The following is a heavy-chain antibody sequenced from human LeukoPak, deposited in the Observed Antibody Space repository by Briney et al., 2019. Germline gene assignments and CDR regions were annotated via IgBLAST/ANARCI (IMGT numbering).Heavy chain of an antibody. V-gene: IGHV4-59*08. J-gene: IGHJ4*02. D-gene: IGHD3-10*01. CDR1: GGSISLYY. CDR2: IYYSGST. CDR3: ARRDFYGAGSHYDN. Sequence: PSETLSLTYTVSGGSISLYYWSWIRQPPGKGLEWIGYIYYSGSTIYNPALESRVTMSVDRSRNQFSLRLTSVTAADTAVYYCARRDFYGAGSHYDNWGQGTLVAVSS.